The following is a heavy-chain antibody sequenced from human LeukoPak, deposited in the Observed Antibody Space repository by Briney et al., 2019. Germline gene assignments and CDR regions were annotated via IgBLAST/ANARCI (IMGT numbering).Heavy chain of an antibody. CDR3: ATPRGSYKYYFDY. D-gene: IGHD3-16*01. Sequence: SVKVSCKASGGTFSSYAISWVRQAPGQGLEWMGGIIPIFGTANYAQKFQGRVTVTTDESTSTAYMELSSLRSEDTAVYYCATPRGSYKYYFDYWGQGTLVTVSS. J-gene: IGHJ4*02. CDR2: IIPIFGTA. CDR1: GGTFSSYA. V-gene: IGHV1-69*05.